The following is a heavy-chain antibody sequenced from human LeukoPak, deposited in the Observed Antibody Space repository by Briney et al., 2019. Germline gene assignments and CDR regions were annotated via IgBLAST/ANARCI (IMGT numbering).Heavy chain of an antibody. CDR1: GGTFSSYA. CDR3: ARDYPRIAARPAYSGYMDV. CDR2: IIPIFGTA. J-gene: IGHJ6*03. V-gene: IGHV1-69*05. Sequence: SVKVSCKASGGTFSSYAISWVRQAPGQGLEWMGGIIPIFGTANYAQKFQGGVTITTDESTSTAYMELSSLRSEDTAVYYCARDYPRIAARPAYSGYMDVWGKGTTVTVSS. D-gene: IGHD6-6*01.